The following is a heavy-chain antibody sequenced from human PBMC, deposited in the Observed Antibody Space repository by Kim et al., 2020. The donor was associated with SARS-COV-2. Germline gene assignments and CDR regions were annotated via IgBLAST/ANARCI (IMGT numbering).Heavy chain of an antibody. CDR1: GFTFSSYS. D-gene: IGHD3-22*01. CDR3: AREHHNPITMILVKLLGNTFDI. CDR2: ISSSSSYI. Sequence: GGSLRLSCAASGFTFSSYSMNWVRQAPGKGLEWVSSISSSSSYIYYADSVKGRFTISRDNAKNSLYLQMNSLRAEDTAVYYCAREHHNPITMILVKLLGNTFDIWGQGTMVTVSS. V-gene: IGHV3-21*01. J-gene: IGHJ3*02.